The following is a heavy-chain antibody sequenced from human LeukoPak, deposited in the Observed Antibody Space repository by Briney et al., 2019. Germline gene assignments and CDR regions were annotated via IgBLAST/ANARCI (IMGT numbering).Heavy chain of an antibody. V-gene: IGHV3-11*01. J-gene: IGHJ4*02. CDR1: GFTFSEHY. D-gene: IGHD6-13*01. CDR3: AKDPNSSSWYTLAGY. CDR2: ISSSGTPI. Sequence: PGGSLRLSCAASGFTFSEHYMSWIRQAPGKGLEWVSYISSSGTPIYYADSVKGRFAISRDNSKNTLYLQMNSLRAEDTAVYYCAKDPNSSSWYTLAGYWGQGTLVTVSS.